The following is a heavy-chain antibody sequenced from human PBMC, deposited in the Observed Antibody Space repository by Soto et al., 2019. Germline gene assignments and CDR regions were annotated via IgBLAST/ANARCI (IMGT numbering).Heavy chain of an antibody. CDR2: LTGNGGTT. Sequence: PGGSLRLSCEASGFTFSNFGMSWVRQAPGKGMEWVSGLTGNGGTTYYADSVKGRFTISRDNAKNTLSLQMNSLRVDGTAVYYCARGGQNQRPYQFDFWGQGTLVTLSS. D-gene: IGHD2-2*01. J-gene: IGHJ4*02. CDR3: ARGGQNQRPYQFDF. CDR1: GFTFSNFG. V-gene: IGHV3-23*01.